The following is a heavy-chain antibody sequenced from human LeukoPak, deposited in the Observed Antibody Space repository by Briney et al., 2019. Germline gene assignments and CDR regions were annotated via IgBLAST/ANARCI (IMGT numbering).Heavy chain of an antibody. CDR3: ARGRLGTMVRGGSYYYGMDV. J-gene: IGHJ6*02. CDR2: INHVGST. V-gene: IGHV4-34*01. Sequence: SETLSLTCVVYGGSFIGYYWSWFRQPPGKGLEWMGEINHVGSTNYNPSLKSRVTISVDTSKNQFSLKLSSVTAADTAVYYCARGRLGTMVRGGSYYYGMDVWGQGTTVTVS. D-gene: IGHD3-10*01. CDR1: GGSFIGYY.